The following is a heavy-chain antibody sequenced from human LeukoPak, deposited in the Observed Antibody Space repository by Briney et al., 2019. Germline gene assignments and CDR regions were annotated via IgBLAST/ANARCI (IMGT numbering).Heavy chain of an antibody. CDR2: ISGGST. Sequence: GGSLRLSCAASGFTVSSNEMSWVRQAPGKGLEWVSSISGGSTYYADSRKGRFTISRDNSKNTLYLQMNSLRAEDTAVYYCAKEGGGYCSGGSCYYYYYYMDVWGKGATVTVSS. CDR1: GFTVSSNE. V-gene: IGHV3-38-3*01. J-gene: IGHJ6*03. D-gene: IGHD2-15*01. CDR3: AKEGGGYCSGGSCYYYYYYMDV.